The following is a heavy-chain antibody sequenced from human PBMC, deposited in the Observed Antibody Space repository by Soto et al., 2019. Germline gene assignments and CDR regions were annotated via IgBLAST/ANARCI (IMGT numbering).Heavy chain of an antibody. J-gene: IGHJ6*02. CDR2: IYHSGTT. V-gene: IGHV4-30-4*08. Sequence: PXETLSLTFTVSGGPITSDHYWSLIRQPPGKGLEWIGYIYHSGTTYYHPSLKSRPIISVDTSKNQFSLKASDTAMYYCARHISNFRYYYYAMDVWGQGTTVTVSS. D-gene: IGHD4-4*01. CDR3: ARHISNFRYYYYAMDV. CDR1: GGPITSDHY.